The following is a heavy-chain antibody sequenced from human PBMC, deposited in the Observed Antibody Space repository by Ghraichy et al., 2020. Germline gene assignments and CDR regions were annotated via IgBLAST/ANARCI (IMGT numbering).Heavy chain of an antibody. V-gene: IGHV6-1*01. D-gene: IGHD1-14*01. CDR3: ARGSLKLRGWPGGYWFDP. Sequence: SCAISGDSVSSNSAAWNWIRQSPSRGLEWLGRTYYRSKWYNDYAVSVKSRITINPDTSKNQFSLQLNSVTPEDTAVYYCARGSLKLRGWPGGYWFDPWGQGTLVTVSS. CDR2: TYYRSKWYN. CDR1: GDSVSSNSAA. J-gene: IGHJ5*02.